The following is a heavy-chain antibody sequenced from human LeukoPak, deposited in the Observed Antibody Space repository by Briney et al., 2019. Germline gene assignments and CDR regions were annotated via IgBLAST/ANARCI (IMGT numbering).Heavy chain of an antibody. CDR2: ISSSGSTI. D-gene: IGHD2-15*01. Sequence: GGSLRLSCAASGFTFSDYYMSWIRQAPGKGLEWVSYISSSGSTIYYADSVKGRFTISRDKAKNSLYLQMNSLRAEDTAVYYCARDLRQGYCSGGSCYDGDFDYWGQGTLVTVSS. J-gene: IGHJ4*02. CDR1: GFTFSDYY. V-gene: IGHV3-11*04. CDR3: ARDLRQGYCSGGSCYDGDFDY.